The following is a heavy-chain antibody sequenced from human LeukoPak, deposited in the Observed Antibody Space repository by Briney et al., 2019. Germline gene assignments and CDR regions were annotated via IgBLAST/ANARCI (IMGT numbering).Heavy chain of an antibody. V-gene: IGHV4-4*02. CDR3: AGLVGRYSSGLYYYYFNY. D-gene: IGHD3-22*01. CDR2: MYLSGTT. Sequence: SETLSLTCTVSGDSINSLDLWSWVRQPPGKGLEWIGEMYLSGTTHSNPSVKSRVTISIDKSKNQFFLNLSSVTAADTAVYYCAGLVGRYSSGLYYYYFNYWGQGTLVTVSS. CDR1: GDSINSLDL. J-gene: IGHJ4*02.